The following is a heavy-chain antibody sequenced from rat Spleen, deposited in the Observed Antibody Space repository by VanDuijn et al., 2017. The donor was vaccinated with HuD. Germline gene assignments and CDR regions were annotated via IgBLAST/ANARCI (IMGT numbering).Heavy chain of an antibody. CDR3: ARRNSGIFDY. Sequence: EVQLVESGGGLVQPGRSMKLSCAASGFSFSNYGMAWVRQAPTKGLEWVATISYDGSSTYYRDSVKGRFTISRDNTKRTLYLQMDSLRSEDTATYYCARRNSGIFDYWGQGVMVTVSS. CDR1: GFSFSNYG. V-gene: IGHV5-29*01. D-gene: IGHD4-4*01. J-gene: IGHJ2*01. CDR2: ISYDGSST.